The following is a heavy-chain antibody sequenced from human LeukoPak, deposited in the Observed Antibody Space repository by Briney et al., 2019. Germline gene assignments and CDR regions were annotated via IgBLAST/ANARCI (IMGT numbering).Heavy chain of an antibody. D-gene: IGHD3-22*01. CDR1: GGSISSYY. CDR2: NYYSGGT. Sequence: SETLSLTCTVSGGSISSYYWSWIRQPPGKGLEWIGYNYYSGGTNYNPSLKSRVTISVDTSKKQFSLRLSSVTAADTAVYYCARRGGDSSGNFDYWGQGTLVTVSS. J-gene: IGHJ4*02. V-gene: IGHV4-59*08. CDR3: ARRGGDSSGNFDY.